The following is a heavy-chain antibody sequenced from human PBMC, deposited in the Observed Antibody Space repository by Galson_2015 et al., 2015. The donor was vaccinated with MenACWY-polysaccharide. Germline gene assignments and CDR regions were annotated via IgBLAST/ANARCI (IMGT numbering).Heavy chain of an antibody. J-gene: IGHJ4*02. V-gene: IGHV3-30*03. D-gene: IGHD2-15*01. CDR1: GFTFSNSA. Sequence: SLRLSCAASGFTFSNSAMHWVRQAPGKGLEWVAFLSPDGNFEKYADSVKGRFTVSRDNSKNTLYLQINGLRAEDTALYYCRQTDSNKRYCSYSNCYSYDYWGQGTLVTVSS. CDR3: RQTDSNKRYCSYSNCYSYDY. CDR2: LSPDGNFE.